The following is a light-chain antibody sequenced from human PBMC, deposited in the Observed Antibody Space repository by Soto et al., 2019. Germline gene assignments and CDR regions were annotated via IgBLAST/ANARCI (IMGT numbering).Light chain of an antibody. CDR1: QSVSSSY. CDR3: QQYGSSPIT. Sequence: EIWLTQSPGNPVLSPRERATLSLRASQSVSSSYLAWYQQKPGQAPRLLIYGASSRATGIPDRFSGSGSGADFTLTISRLEPEDFAVYYCQQYGSSPITFGQGTRLEIK. J-gene: IGKJ5*01. CDR2: GAS. V-gene: IGKV3-20*01.